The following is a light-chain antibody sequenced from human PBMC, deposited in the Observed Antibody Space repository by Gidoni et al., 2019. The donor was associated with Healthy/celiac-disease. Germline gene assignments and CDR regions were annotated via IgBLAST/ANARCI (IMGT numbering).Light chain of an antibody. Sequence: DIVMTQSPDSLAVSLGERATINCKSSQSVLYSSNNKNYLAWYQQKPGQPPKLLIYWASTRESGVPDRFSGSGSGTDFTLTNSSLQAEDVAVYYCQQYYSTPRSFGQXTKLEIK. CDR2: WAS. V-gene: IGKV4-1*01. J-gene: IGKJ2*03. CDR1: QSVLYSSNNKNY. CDR3: QQYYSTPRS.